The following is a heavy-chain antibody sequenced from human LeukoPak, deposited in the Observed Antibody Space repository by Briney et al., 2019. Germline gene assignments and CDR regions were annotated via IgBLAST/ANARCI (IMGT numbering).Heavy chain of an antibody. D-gene: IGHD2-2*01. Sequence: ASVKVSCKASGYTFTSYAMHWVRQAPGQRPEWMGWINAGNGNTKYFQKFQGRVTFTRDTSASTAYMELSRLRSDDTAVYYCARDYCSSTSCLFDYWGQGTLVTVSS. CDR1: GYTFTSYA. J-gene: IGHJ4*02. CDR3: ARDYCSSTSCLFDY. V-gene: IGHV1-3*01. CDR2: INAGNGNT.